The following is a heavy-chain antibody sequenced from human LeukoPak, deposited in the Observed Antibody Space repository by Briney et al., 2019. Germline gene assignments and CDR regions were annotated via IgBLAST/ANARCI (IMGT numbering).Heavy chain of an antibody. J-gene: IGHJ6*03. CDR1: GGTFSSYA. V-gene: IGHV1-69*01. Sequence: ASVKVSCKASGGTFSSYAISWVRQAPGQGLEWMGGIIPIFGTANYAQKFQGRVTITAAESTSTAYMELSSPRSEDTAVYYCARGSGGAAVYYYMDVWGKGTTVTVSS. CDR3: ARGSGGAAVYYYMDV. D-gene: IGHD6-13*01. CDR2: IIPIFGTA.